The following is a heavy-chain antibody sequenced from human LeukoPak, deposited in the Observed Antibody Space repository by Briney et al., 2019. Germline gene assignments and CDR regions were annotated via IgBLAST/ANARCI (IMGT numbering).Heavy chain of an antibody. Sequence: PGGSLRLSCAASGFTFTNYAMSWVRQAPGKGLEWVSGISGSGGSTFYADSAKGRFTISRDNPKNTLYLQMNSLRADDTAECYCATIVGYYFDSWGQGTLVTVSS. D-gene: IGHD3-22*01. CDR2: ISGSGGST. CDR1: GFTFTNYA. J-gene: IGHJ4*02. V-gene: IGHV3-23*01. CDR3: ATIVGYYFDS.